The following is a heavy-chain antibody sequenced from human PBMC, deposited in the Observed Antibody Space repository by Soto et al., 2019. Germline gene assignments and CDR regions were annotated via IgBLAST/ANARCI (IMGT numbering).Heavy chain of an antibody. Sequence: GGSLRLSCAASGFSFSTYSVAWVRQAPGKGLEWVSSISASGTTTVYADSVKGRFTISRDNSNNILYLQMNNLRPDDTAKYHCAKDVESGNPLIYFYYGLDVWGQGTTVTVSS. CDR1: GFSFSTYS. V-gene: IGHV3-23*01. J-gene: IGHJ6*02. D-gene: IGHD3-3*01. CDR3: AKDVESGNPLIYFYYGLDV. CDR2: ISASGTTT.